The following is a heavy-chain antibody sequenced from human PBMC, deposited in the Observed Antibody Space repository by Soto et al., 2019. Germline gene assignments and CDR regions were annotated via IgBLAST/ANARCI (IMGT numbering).Heavy chain of an antibody. Sequence: QVQLVQSGAEVKKPGASVKVSCKASGYTFTSHGISWVRQAPGQGLEWMGWISAYNGDTNYAQKLEGRVTVTTNTSTRTDHLELRRLRSDDTAVYYSARMVPGSNIDHLPYIGVWGNGTTVTVSS. CDR1: GYTFTSHG. V-gene: IGHV1-18*01. D-gene: IGHD3-10*01. CDR2: ISAYNGDT. CDR3: ARMVPGSNIDHLPYIGV. J-gene: IGHJ6*03.